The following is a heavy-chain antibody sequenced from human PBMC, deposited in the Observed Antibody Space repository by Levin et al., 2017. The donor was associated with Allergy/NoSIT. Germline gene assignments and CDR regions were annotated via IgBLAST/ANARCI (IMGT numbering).Heavy chain of an antibody. J-gene: IGHJ6*03. V-gene: IGHV4-34*01. Sequence: SETLSLTCAVYGGSFSGYYWSWIRQPPGKGLEWIGEINHSGSTNYNPSLKSRVTISVDTSKNQFSLKLSSVTAADTAVYYCARDVVRGRYYYYMDVWGKGTTVTVSS. CDR2: INHSGST. D-gene: IGHD3-10*01. CDR3: ARDVVRGRYYYYMDV. CDR1: GGSFSGYY.